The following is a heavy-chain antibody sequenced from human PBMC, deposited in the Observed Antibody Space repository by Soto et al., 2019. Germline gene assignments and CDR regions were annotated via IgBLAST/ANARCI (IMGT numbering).Heavy chain of an antibody. CDR1: GFTFSTYA. CDR2: ISGGSGST. Sequence: PGGSLRLSCAASGFTFSTYAMSWVRQAPGKGLEWVSAISGGSGSTNYADSVKGRFTISRDNSKNTLYLQMNSLRAGDTAVYYCASAPAYFGSELDSWGQGALVTAPQ. V-gene: IGHV3-23*01. D-gene: IGHD3-10*01. J-gene: IGHJ4*02. CDR3: ASAPAYFGSELDS.